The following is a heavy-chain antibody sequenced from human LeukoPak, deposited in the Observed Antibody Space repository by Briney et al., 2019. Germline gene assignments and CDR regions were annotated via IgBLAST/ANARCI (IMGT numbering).Heavy chain of an antibody. Sequence: GGSLRLSCAASGFMFSGYWMTWVRQAPGKGLEWVGRNRDKSKSYTTDYAASVRGRFTISRDDSKNSLYLQMYSLKTEDTAVYFCTRPSYYDSRGYSTNGFDIWGQGTMVTVSS. CDR2: NRDKSKSYTT. D-gene: IGHD3-22*01. CDR1: GFMFSGYW. V-gene: IGHV3-72*01. J-gene: IGHJ3*02. CDR3: TRPSYYDSRGYSTNGFDI.